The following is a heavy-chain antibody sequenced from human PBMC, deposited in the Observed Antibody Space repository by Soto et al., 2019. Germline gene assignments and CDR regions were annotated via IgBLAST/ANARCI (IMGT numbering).Heavy chain of an antibody. Sequence: SETLSLTCTVSGDSISSSNSHWGWTRQPPGKGLEYIGSVYYGGAIFYSGNIYYNPFLKSRVTISVDTSKNQFSLRLSSVTAADTGVYYCVRYDRINMKPYSPEGFHIWGQGTMVTVSS. CDR3: VRYDRINMKPYSPEGFHI. CDR1: GDSISSSNSH. D-gene: IGHD3-3*02. J-gene: IGHJ3*02. V-gene: IGHV4-39*01. CDR2: VYYGGAIFYSGNI.